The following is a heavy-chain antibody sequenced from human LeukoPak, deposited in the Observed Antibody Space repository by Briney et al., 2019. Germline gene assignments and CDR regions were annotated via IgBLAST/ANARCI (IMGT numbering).Heavy chain of an antibody. CDR2: IKQDGSEK. CDR3: ARDFRFLDDY. D-gene: IGHD3-3*01. V-gene: IGHV3-7*01. J-gene: IGHJ4*02. Sequence: RSGGSLRLSCAASGFTFSNYWMSWVRQAPGKGLEWVANIKQDGSEKYYVDSVKGRFTISRDNAKNSLYLQMNSLRAEDTAVYYCARDFRFLDDYWGQGTLVTVSS. CDR1: GFTFSNYW.